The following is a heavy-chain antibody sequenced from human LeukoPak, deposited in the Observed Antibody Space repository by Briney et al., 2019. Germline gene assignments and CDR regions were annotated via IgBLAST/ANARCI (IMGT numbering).Heavy chain of an antibody. Sequence: ASVKVSCKASGYTFTSYAMNWVRQAPGQGLEWMGWINTNTGNPTYAQGFTGRFVFSLDTSVSTAYLQISSLKAEDTAVHYCARDWPFQRFGGVIVPLGYWGQGTLVTVSS. CDR3: ARDWPFQRFGGVIVPLGY. V-gene: IGHV7-4-1*02. D-gene: IGHD3-16*02. CDR1: GYTFTSYA. J-gene: IGHJ4*02. CDR2: INTNTGNP.